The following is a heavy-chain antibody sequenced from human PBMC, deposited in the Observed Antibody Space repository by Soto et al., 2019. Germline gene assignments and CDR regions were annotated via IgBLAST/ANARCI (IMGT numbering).Heavy chain of an antibody. J-gene: IGHJ4*02. CDR1: GYTFTSYS. Sequence: ASVKVSCKASGYTFTSYSMHWVRQAPGQRLEWMGWINAGNGNTKYSQKFQGRVTITRDTSASTAYMELSSLRSEDTAVYYCARELTVEGPFDHWGQATRVIVSS. V-gene: IGHV1-3*01. D-gene: IGHD4-17*01. CDR2: INAGNGNT. CDR3: ARELTVEGPFDH.